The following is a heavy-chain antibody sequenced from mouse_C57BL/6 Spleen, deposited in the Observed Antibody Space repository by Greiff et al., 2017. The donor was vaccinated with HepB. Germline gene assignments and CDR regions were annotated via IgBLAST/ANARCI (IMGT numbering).Heavy chain of an antibody. CDR1: GYTFTGYW. Sequence: LVESGAELMKPGASVKLSCKATGYTFTGYWIEWVKQRPGHGLEWIGEILPGSGSTNYNEKFKGNATFTADTSSNTAYMQLSSLTAEYSAIYYCARSDYYGSSPYAMDYWGQGTSVTVSS. D-gene: IGHD1-1*01. J-gene: IGHJ4*01. CDR2: ILPGSGST. CDR3: ARSDYYGSSPYAMDY. V-gene: IGHV1-9*01.